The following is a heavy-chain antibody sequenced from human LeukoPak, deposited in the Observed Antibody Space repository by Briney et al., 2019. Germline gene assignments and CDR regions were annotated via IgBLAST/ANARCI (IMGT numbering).Heavy chain of an antibody. Sequence: GESLKISCKGSGYSFTSYWIGWVRQMPGKGLEWMGIINPGDSDTRYSPSFQGQVTISADKSISTAYLQWSSLKASDTAMYYCARQAYYYDSSGYYSDYWGQGTLVTVSS. J-gene: IGHJ4*02. CDR3: ARQAYYYDSSGYYSDY. CDR2: INPGDSDT. CDR1: GYSFTSYW. V-gene: IGHV5-51*01. D-gene: IGHD3-22*01.